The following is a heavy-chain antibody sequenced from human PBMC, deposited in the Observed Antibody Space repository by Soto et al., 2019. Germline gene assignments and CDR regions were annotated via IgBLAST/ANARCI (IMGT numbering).Heavy chain of an antibody. CDR2: SFPSGST. Sequence: QLQLQESGSGLVKPSQTLSLTCAVSGGSISSGGYSWSWIRQPPGKVLEWIGYSFPSGSTYYNPSLTSRVTISIDNSKNQFSLRLTSVTAANTAVYYCAREGRSGSLDWYFALWGRGTLFTVSS. D-gene: IGHD1-26*01. J-gene: IGHJ2*01. CDR3: AREGRSGSLDWYFAL. CDR1: GGSISSGGYS. V-gene: IGHV4-30-2*01.